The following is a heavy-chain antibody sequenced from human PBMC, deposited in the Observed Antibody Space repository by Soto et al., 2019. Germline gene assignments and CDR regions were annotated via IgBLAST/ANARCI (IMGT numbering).Heavy chain of an antibody. D-gene: IGHD6-13*01. CDR2: ISGSGGST. Sequence: EVQLLESGGGLVQPGGSLRLSCAASGFTFSSYAMSWVRQAPGKGLEWVSAISGSGGSTYYADSVKGRFTISRDNSKNTLXXXXXSLRAEDTAVYYCAKDRFGQQLVSHLGYWGQGTLVTVSS. J-gene: IGHJ4*02. CDR3: AKDRFGQQLVSHLGY. CDR1: GFTFSSYA. V-gene: IGHV3-23*01.